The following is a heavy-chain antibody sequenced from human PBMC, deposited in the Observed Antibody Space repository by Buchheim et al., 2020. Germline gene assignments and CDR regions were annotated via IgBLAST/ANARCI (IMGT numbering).Heavy chain of an antibody. Sequence: QVQLVESGGGVVQPGRSLRLSCAASGFTFSSYGMHWVRQAPGKGLEWVAVISYDGSNKYYADSVKGRFTISRDNSKNTLYLQMNSLRAEDTAVYYCAKISGSWSGYYTRGGDYYYGMDVWGQGTT. J-gene: IGHJ6*02. CDR1: GFTFSSYG. D-gene: IGHD3-3*01. CDR3: AKISGSWSGYYTRGGDYYYGMDV. V-gene: IGHV3-30*18. CDR2: ISYDGSNK.